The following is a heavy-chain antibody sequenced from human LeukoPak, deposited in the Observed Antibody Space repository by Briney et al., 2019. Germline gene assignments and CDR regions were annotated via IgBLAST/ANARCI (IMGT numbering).Heavy chain of an antibody. J-gene: IGHJ4*02. CDR3: ARGSSGGAHFDY. D-gene: IGHD2-21*01. CDR1: GYTFTSYD. CDR2: MNPNSGNT. Sequence: ASVKVSCKASGYTFTSYDISWVRPATGQGLEWMGWMNPNSGNTGYAQKFQGRVTMTRNTSISTAYMELSSLRSEDTAVYYCARGSSGGAHFDYWGQGTLVTVSS. V-gene: IGHV1-8*01.